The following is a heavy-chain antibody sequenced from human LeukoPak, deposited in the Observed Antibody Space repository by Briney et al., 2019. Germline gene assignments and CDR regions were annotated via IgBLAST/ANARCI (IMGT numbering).Heavy chain of an antibody. D-gene: IGHD4-11*01. Sequence: GGSLRLSCAASGFTFSSYSMNWVRQAPGKGLEWVSYISSSSSTIYYADSVKGRFTISRDNAKNSLYLQMNSLRAEDTAVYYCAREGNSTHRNYGPGYWGQGTLVTVSS. V-gene: IGHV3-48*01. CDR3: AREGNSTHRNYGPGY. J-gene: IGHJ4*02. CDR2: ISSSSSTI. CDR1: GFTFSSYS.